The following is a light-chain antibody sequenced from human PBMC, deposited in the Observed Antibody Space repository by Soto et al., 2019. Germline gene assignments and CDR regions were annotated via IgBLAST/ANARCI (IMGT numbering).Light chain of an antibody. CDR1: QSINTS. V-gene: IGKV1-39*01. CDR3: QQTYSPPSIT. Sequence: DIQMTQSPSSLSASVGDRVTITCRASQSINTSLNWYQQRPGKAPKVLLYGASSLQGGVPSRFSGSGSGSDFTLTITSLQPEDFAIYYCQQTYSPPSITFGQGTRLYIK. J-gene: IGKJ5*01. CDR2: GAS.